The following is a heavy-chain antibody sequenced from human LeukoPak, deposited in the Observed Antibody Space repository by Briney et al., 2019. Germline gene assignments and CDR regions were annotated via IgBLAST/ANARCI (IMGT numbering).Heavy chain of an antibody. Sequence: GGALRLSCADSGFRFRKYKIRWVRETLGKGVERVSYISTSGRPTYYADSVKGRFTISRDNAKNSLYLQMNSLRAEDTAVYYCASRSYSSSGNDYWGQGTLVTVSS. CDR2: ISTSGRPT. V-gene: IGHV3-48*03. CDR1: GFRFRKYK. CDR3: ASRSYSSSGNDY. J-gene: IGHJ4*02. D-gene: IGHD3-22*01.